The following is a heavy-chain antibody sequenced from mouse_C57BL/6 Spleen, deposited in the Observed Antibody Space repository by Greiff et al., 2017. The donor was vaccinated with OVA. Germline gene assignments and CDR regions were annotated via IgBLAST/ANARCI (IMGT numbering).Heavy chain of an antibody. CDR1: GYTFTSYW. Sequence: QVQLQQPGAELVKPGASVKLSCKASGYTFTSYWMHWVKQRPGQGLEWIGMIHPNRGSTNYNEKFKSKATLTVDKSSSTAYMQLSSLTSEDAAVYYCARQGLTPSFDYWGQGTTLTVSS. J-gene: IGHJ2*01. D-gene: IGHD3-3*01. V-gene: IGHV1-64*01. CDR3: ARQGLTPSFDY. CDR2: IHPNRGST.